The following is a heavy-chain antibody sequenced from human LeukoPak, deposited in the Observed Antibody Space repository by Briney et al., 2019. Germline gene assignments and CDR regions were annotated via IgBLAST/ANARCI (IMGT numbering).Heavy chain of an antibody. CDR1: GFTFRSYW. Sequence: GGSLRLSCAASGFTFRSYWRSWVRQAPGKGLEWVANIKQDGSEKYYVDSVKGRFPICRDNAKSSLYLQMSSLRCEDAAVYYCARDWALAFDYWGQGTLVTVS. J-gene: IGHJ4*02. D-gene: IGHD3-16*01. CDR3: ARDWALAFDY. CDR2: IKQDGSEK. V-gene: IGHV3-7*05.